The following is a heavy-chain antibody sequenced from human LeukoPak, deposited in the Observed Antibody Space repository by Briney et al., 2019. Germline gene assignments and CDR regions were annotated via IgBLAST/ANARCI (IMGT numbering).Heavy chain of an antibody. Sequence: GGSQRLSCAASGFTFSSYAMHWVRQAPGKGLEWVAVISYDGSNKYYADSVKGRFTISRDNSKNTLYLQMNSLRAEDTAVYYCAREPADSDILTGSMGPDWYYYGMDVWGQGTTVTVSS. J-gene: IGHJ6*02. CDR3: AREPADSDILTGSMGPDWYYYGMDV. CDR2: ISYDGSNK. CDR1: GFTFSSYA. D-gene: IGHD3-9*01. V-gene: IGHV3-30-3*01.